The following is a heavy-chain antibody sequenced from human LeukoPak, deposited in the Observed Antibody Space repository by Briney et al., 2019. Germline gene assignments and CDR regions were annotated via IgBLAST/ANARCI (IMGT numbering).Heavy chain of an antibody. J-gene: IGHJ3*01. V-gene: IGHV3-23*01. D-gene: IGHD6-19*01. CDR2: IGSGGST. Sequence: GSLRLSCAASGFTFSIYAMSWVRQAPGKGLGWVSGIGSGGSTYSADSVKGRFTISRDNSKNTLYLQMNSLRAEDTAVYYCAKDLGAVAGDGYDFWGQGTLVTVSS. CDR1: GFTFSIYA. CDR3: AKDLGAVAGDGYDF.